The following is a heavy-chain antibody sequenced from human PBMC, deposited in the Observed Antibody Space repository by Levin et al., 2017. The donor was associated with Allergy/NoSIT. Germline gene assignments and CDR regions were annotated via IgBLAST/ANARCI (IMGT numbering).Heavy chain of an antibody. CDR3: ARLTDNSNCSWFDR. Sequence: PGGSLRLSCKGSGYTFTTYWITWVRQMPGKGLEWMGRIDPTNSYTNYSPSFQGHVTISADKSISTAYLQWSSLKASDTAMYYCARLTDNSNCSWFDRWGQGALVTVSS. J-gene: IGHJ5*02. D-gene: IGHD4-11*01. CDR2: IDPTNSYT. V-gene: IGHV5-10-1*01. CDR1: GYTFTTYW.